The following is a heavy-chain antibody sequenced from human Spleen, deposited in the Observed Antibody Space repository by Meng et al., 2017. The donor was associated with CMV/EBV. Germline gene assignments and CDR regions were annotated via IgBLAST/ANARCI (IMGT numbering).Heavy chain of an antibody. CDR2: IYSGGST. Sequence: GGSLRLSCAASGFTFNGYNMNWVRQAPGKGLEWVSVIYSGGSTYYADSVKGRFTISRDNSKNTLYLQMNSLRAEDTAVYYCARSGIAVAGIAFDIWGQGTMVTVSS. D-gene: IGHD6-19*01. CDR1: GFTFNGYN. V-gene: IGHV3-53*01. J-gene: IGHJ3*02. CDR3: ARSGIAVAGIAFDI.